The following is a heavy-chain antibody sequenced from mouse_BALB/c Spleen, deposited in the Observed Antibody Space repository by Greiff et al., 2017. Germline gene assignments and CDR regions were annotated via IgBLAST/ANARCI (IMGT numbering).Heavy chain of an antibody. V-gene: IGHV1-69*02. J-gene: IGHJ2*01. CDR3: TRSDYGYDDY. CDR1: GYTFTSYW. CDR2: IYPSDSYT. Sequence: VQLQQPGAELVRPGASVKLSCKASGYTFTSYWINWVKQRPGQGLEWIGNIYPSDSYTNYNQKFKDKATSTVDKSSSTAYMQLSSPTSEDSAVYYCTRSDYGYDDYWGQGTTLTVSS. D-gene: IGHD2-2*01.